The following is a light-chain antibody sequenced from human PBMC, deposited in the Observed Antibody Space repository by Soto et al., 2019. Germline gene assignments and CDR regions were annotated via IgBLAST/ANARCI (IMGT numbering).Light chain of an antibody. J-gene: IGLJ2*01. CDR1: SSDVGGYNY. V-gene: IGLV2-14*01. CDR3: SSYTSSRTYVV. CDR2: DVS. Sequence: QSALTQPASVSGSPGQSITISCTGTSSDVGGYNYVSWYQQHPGKAPKLMIYDVSNRPSELSNRFSGSKSGNTASLTISGLQAEDEADYYCSSYTSSRTYVVFGGGTKLTVL.